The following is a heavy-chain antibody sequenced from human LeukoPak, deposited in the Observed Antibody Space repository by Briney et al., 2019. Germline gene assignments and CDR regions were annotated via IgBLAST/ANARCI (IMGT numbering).Heavy chain of an antibody. D-gene: IGHD6-19*01. CDR3: AKDVSTGWSFDS. CDR2: ISYDGSDK. J-gene: IGHJ4*02. V-gene: IGHV3-30*02. Sequence: HPGGSLRLSCAASGFTYNNYGMHWGRQAPGKGLGWVTFISYDGSDKSYADSVKGRFIISRDNSKKTLYLQMNRLTADDTAVYYCAKDVSTGWSFDSWGQGTLVTVSS. CDR1: GFTYNNYG.